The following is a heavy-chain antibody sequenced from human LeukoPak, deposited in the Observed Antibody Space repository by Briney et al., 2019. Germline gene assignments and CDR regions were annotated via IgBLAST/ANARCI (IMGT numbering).Heavy chain of an antibody. V-gene: IGHV3-23*01. CDR1: GFTFSSYA. D-gene: IGHD6-19*01. CDR3: AKWSQWLVTVLDY. J-gene: IGHJ4*02. CDR2: ISGSGGST. Sequence: PGGSLRLSCAASGFTFSSYAMSWVRQAPGKGLEWVSAISGSGGSTYYADSVKGWFTISRDNSKNTLYLQMNSLRAEDTAVYYCAKWSQWLVTVLDYWGQGTLVTVSS.